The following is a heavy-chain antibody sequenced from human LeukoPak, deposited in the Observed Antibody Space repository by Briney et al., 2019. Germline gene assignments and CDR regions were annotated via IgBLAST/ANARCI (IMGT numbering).Heavy chain of an antibody. Sequence: GASVKVSCKASGYTFTSYAMHWVRQAPGQRLEWMGWINAGNGDTKYSQKFQGRVTITRDTSASTAYMELSSLRPEDTAVYYCARDRRSYGSGSYHYWGQGTLVTVSS. CDR2: INAGNGDT. CDR3: ARDRRSYGSGSYHY. V-gene: IGHV1-3*01. D-gene: IGHD3-10*01. J-gene: IGHJ4*02. CDR1: GYTFTSYA.